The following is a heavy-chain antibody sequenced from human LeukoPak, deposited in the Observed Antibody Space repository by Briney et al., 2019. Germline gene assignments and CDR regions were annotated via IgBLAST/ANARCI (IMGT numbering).Heavy chain of an antibody. CDR3: ATGWELLRGY. J-gene: IGHJ4*02. D-gene: IGHD1-26*01. V-gene: IGHV1-24*01. Sequence: ASVKVSCKASGGTFSSYAISWVRQAPGKGLEWMGGFDPEDGETIYAQKFQGRVTMTEDTSTDTAYMELSSLRSEDTAVYYCATGWELLRGYWGQGTLVTVSS. CDR2: FDPEDGET. CDR1: GGTFSSYA.